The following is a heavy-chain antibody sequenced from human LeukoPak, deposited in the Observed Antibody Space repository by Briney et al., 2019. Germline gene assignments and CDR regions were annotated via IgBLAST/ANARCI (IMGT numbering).Heavy chain of an antibody. Sequence: PGGSLRLSCAASGFTFSSYAMSWVRQAPGKGLEWVSAISGSGGSTYYADSVKGRFTISRDNSKNTLYLQMNSLKTEDTAVYYCTTDGIIYCSSTSCYSLDYWGQGTLVTVSS. CDR3: TTDGIIYCSSTSCYSLDY. D-gene: IGHD2-2*01. V-gene: IGHV3-23*01. J-gene: IGHJ4*02. CDR1: GFTFSSYA. CDR2: ISGSGGST.